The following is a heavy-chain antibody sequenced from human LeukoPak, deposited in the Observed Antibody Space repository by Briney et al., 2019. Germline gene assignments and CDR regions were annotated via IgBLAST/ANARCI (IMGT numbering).Heavy chain of an antibody. V-gene: IGHV4-39*07. CDR3: ARGVQIRAVSTRYFDY. CDR1: GGSISSSSYY. J-gene: IGHJ4*02. D-gene: IGHD1-26*01. Sequence: TSETLSLTCTVSGGSISSSSYYWGWIRQPPGKGLEWIGSIYYSGSTYYNPSLKSRVTISVDTSKNQFSLKLSSVTAADTAVYYCARGVQIRAVSTRYFDYWGQGTLVTVSS. CDR2: IYYSGST.